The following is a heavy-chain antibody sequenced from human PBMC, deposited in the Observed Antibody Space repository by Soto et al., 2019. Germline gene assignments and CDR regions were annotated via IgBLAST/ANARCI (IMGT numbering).Heavy chain of an antibody. V-gene: IGHV3-23*01. J-gene: IGHJ4*02. CDR2: ISVSGGRT. D-gene: IGHD3-22*01. CDR1: GFTFSSYA. Sequence: LRLSCAASGFTFSSYAMNWVRQAPGMGLEWVSTISVSGGRTYYTDSVKGRFTISRDNSKNTLYLQMNSLRAEDTAVYYCAKFGYYDSSGYYADFDYWGQGTLVTVSS. CDR3: AKFGYYDSSGYYADFDY.